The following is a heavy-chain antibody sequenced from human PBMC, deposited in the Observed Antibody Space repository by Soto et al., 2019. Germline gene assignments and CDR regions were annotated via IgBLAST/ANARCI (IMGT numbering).Heavy chain of an antibody. Sequence: SVKGSCKASGGTFSSYTISWVRQAPGQGLEWMGRIIPILGIANYAQKFQGSVTITADKSTSTAYMELSSLRSEDTAVYYCASYCSGGSCSREGYFDYWGQGTLVTVSS. V-gene: IGHV1-69*02. CDR2: IIPILGIA. CDR3: ASYCSGGSCSREGYFDY. J-gene: IGHJ4*02. CDR1: GGTFSSYT. D-gene: IGHD2-15*01.